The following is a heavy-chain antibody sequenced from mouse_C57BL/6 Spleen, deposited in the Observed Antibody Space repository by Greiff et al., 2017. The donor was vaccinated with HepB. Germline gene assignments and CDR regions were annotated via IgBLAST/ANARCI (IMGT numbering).Heavy chain of an antibody. J-gene: IGHJ3*01. CDR2: ILPGSGST. V-gene: IGHV1-9*01. D-gene: IGHD2-4*01. CDR3: ARSNYDYDTWFAY. Sequence: QVHVKHSGAELMKPGASVKLSCKATGYTFTGYWIEWVKQRPGHGLEWIGEILPGSGSTNYNEKFKGKATFTADTSSNTAYMQLSSLTTEDSAIYYCARSNYDYDTWFAYWGQGTLVTVSA. CDR1: GYTFTGYW.